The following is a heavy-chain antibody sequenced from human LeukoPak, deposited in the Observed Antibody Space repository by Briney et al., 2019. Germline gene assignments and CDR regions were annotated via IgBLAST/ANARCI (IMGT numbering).Heavy chain of an antibody. Sequence: SETLSLTCTVSGSSISSSSYYWDWIRQPPGKGLEWIGSISYSGTTYYNPSLKSRVTISVDTSKNQFSLKLNSVTAADTAVYYCARQRYYYGSGSYRPLDYWGQGTLVTVSS. J-gene: IGHJ4*02. V-gene: IGHV4-39*01. CDR1: GSSISSSSYY. CDR2: ISYSGTT. D-gene: IGHD3-10*01. CDR3: ARQRYYYGSGSYRPLDY.